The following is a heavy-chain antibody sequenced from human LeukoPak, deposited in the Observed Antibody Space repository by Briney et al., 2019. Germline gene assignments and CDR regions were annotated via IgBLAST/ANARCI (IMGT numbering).Heavy chain of an antibody. V-gene: IGHV3-48*03. D-gene: IGHD6-6*01. J-gene: IGHJ3*02. CDR2: ISSSGSTI. Sequence: GGSLRLSCAASGFTFSSYEMNWVRQAPGKGLEWVSYISSSGSTIYYADSVKGRFTISRDNAKNSLYLQMNSLRAEDTAVYYCARGGSIAARRNAFDIWGQGTMATVSS. CDR1: GFTFSSYE. CDR3: ARGGSIAARRNAFDI.